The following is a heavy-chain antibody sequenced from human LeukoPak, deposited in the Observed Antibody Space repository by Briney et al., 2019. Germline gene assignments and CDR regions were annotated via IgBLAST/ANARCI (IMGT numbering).Heavy chain of an antibody. CDR1: GFPFSSYG. D-gene: IGHD6-13*01. V-gene: IGHV3-30*02. CDR3: AKQYGGYFEY. CDR2: MRFDGSIE. J-gene: IGHJ4*02. Sequence: GGSLRLSCAASGFPFSSYGMHWVRQAAGKGPEWVAFMRFDGSIEYYADSVRGRFTISRDNSKNTLYLQMDSLRPEDTAVYYCAKQYGGYFEYWGQGTLVSVSS.